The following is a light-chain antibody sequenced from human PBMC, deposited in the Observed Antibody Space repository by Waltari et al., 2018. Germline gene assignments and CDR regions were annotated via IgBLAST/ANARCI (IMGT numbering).Light chain of an antibody. V-gene: IGKV4-1*01. CDR3: QQYYTVSRT. CDR2: WAS. CDR1: QCVLYSSDNRNY. J-gene: IGKJ1*01. Sequence: DIVMTQSPDSLAVSLGERATINCKSSQCVLYSSDNRNYLAWYQQKPGQPPNLLIYWASTRESGVPDRFSGSGHGADFTLTISSLQAEDVAVYYCQQYYTVSRTFGQGTKVEI.